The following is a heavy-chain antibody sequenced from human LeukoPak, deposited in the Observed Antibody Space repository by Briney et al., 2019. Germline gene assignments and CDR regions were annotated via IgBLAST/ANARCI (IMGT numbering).Heavy chain of an antibody. CDR2: FDPEDGET. CDR1: GYTLTELS. J-gene: IGHJ4*02. V-gene: IGHV1-24*01. CDR3: ARIRSVVDY. D-gene: IGHD2/OR15-2a*01. Sequence: ASVKVSCKVSGYTLTELSMHWVRQAPGKGLEWMGGFDPEDGETIYAQKFQGRVTMTRDTSISTAYMELSRLRSDDTAVYYCARIRSVVDYWGQGTLVTVSS.